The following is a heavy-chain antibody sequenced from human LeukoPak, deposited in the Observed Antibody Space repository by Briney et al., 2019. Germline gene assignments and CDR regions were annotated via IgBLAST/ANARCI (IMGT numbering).Heavy chain of an antibody. CDR3: AKDLQLRYLDWFPSGGFDY. D-gene: IGHD3-9*01. J-gene: IGHJ4*02. V-gene: IGHV3-23*01. Sequence: GGSLRLSCAASGFTFSGYDMSWVRQAPGKGLEWVSAISGSGGTTYYADSVKGRFTISRDNSKNTLYLQMNSLRAEDTAVYYCAKDLQLRYLDWFPSGGFDYWGQGTLVTVSS. CDR2: ISGSGGTT. CDR1: GFTFSGYD.